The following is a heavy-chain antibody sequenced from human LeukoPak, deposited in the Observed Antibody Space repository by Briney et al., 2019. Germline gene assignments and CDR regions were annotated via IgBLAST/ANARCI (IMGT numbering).Heavy chain of an antibody. CDR1: GGSISSSSYY. CDR3: ASILIPSSGYDPDYYGMDV. CDR2: IYYSGST. J-gene: IGHJ6*02. V-gene: IGHV4-39*07. Sequence: SETLSLTCTVSGGSISSSSYYWGWIRQPPGKGLEWIGSIYYSGSTYYNPSLKSRVTISVDTSKNQFSLKLSSVTAADTAVYYCASILIPSSGYDPDYYGMDVWGQGTTVTVSS. D-gene: IGHD5-12*01.